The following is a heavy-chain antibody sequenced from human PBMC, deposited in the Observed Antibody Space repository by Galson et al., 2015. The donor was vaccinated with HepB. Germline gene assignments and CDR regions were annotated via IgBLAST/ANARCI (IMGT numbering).Heavy chain of an antibody. Sequence: SVKVSCKASGGTFSSYAISWVRQVPGQGLEWMGGIIPIFGTANYAQKFQGRVTITADESTSTAYMELSSLRSEDTAVYYCARSPDGTKPVDYWGQGTLVTVSS. D-gene: IGHD1-14*01. J-gene: IGHJ4*02. CDR3: ARSPDGTKPVDY. V-gene: IGHV1-69*13. CDR1: GGTFSSYA. CDR2: IIPIFGTA.